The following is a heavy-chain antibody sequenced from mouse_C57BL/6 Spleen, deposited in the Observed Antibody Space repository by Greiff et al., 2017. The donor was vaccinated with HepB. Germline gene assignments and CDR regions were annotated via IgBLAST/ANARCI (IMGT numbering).Heavy chain of an antibody. CDR1: GYTFTSYW. J-gene: IGHJ3*01. D-gene: IGHD1-1*01. CDR2: IDPSDSYT. Sequence: QVQLQQPGAELVMPGASVKLSCKASGYTFTSYWMHWVKQRPGHGLEWIGEIDPSDSYTNYNQKFKGKSTLTVDKSSSTAYMQLSSLTSEDSAVYYCARGGTSTGFAYWGQGTLVTVSA. CDR3: ARGGTSTGFAY. V-gene: IGHV1-69*01.